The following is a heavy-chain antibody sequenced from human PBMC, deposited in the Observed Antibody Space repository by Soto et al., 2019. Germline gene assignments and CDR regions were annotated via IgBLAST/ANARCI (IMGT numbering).Heavy chain of an antibody. Sequence: EVQLVESGGGLVQPGGSLRLSCAASGFTFSSYSMNWVRQAPGKGLEWVSYISSSSSTIYYADSVKGRFTISRDNAKNSLYLQMNSLRDEDTAVYYCARPWGWELRYAFDIWGQGTMVTVSS. D-gene: IGHD1-26*01. J-gene: IGHJ3*02. CDR3: ARPWGWELRYAFDI. CDR1: GFTFSSYS. V-gene: IGHV3-48*02. CDR2: ISSSSSTI.